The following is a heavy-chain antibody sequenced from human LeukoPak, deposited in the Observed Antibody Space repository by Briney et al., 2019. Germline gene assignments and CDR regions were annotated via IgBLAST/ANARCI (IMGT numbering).Heavy chain of an antibody. V-gene: IGHV3-30-3*01. D-gene: IGHD6-6*01. CDR3: ARDPGYSSSCFFDC. CDR1: GFTFSSYA. J-gene: IGHJ4*02. CDR2: ISYDGSNK. Sequence: PGRSLRLSCAASGFTFSSYAMHWVRQAPGKGREWVAVISYDGSNKYYADSVKGRFTISRDNSKNTLYLQMNSLRAEETAVYYCARDPGYSSSCFFDCWGQGTLVTVSS.